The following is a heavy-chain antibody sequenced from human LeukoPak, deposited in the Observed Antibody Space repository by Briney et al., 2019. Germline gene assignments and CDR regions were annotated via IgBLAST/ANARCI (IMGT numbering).Heavy chain of an antibody. CDR2: ISWDGGST. J-gene: IGHJ6*03. V-gene: IGHV3-43D*03. Sequence: GGSLRLSCAASGFTFYVYAMHWVRQAPGKGLEWVFLISWDGGSTYYADSVKGRFTISRDNSKTSLYLQMNSLRAEDTALYYCAKGAYDWYMDVWGKGTTVTVSS. CDR1: GFTFYVYA. D-gene: IGHD5-12*01. CDR3: AKGAYDWYMDV.